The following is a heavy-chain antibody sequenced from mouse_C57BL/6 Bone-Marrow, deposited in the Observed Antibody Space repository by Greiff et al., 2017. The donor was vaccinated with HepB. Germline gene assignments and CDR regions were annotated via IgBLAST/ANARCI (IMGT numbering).Heavy chain of an antibody. J-gene: IGHJ2*01. CDR1: GYTFTDYY. Sequence: VQLQQSGPELVKPGASVKISCKASGYTFTDYYMNWVKQSHGKSLEWIGDINPNNGGTSYNQKFKGKATLTVDKSSSTAYMELRSLTSEDSAVYYCARRGNSNYEGVIGDYWGQGTTLTVSS. D-gene: IGHD2-5*01. CDR2: INPNNGGT. CDR3: ARRGNSNYEGVIGDY. V-gene: IGHV1-26*01.